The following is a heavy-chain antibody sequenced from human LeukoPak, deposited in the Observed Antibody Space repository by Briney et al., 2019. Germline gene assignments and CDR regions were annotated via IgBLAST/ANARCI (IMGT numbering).Heavy chain of an antibody. V-gene: IGHV3-48*02. CDR2: LSTSSNTI. CDR1: GFTFSSFG. Sequence: GGSLRLSCAASGFTFSSFGMNWVRQAPGKGLEWVSYLSTSSNTIYYADSVKGRFTISRDNAKNSLYLQMNSLRDEDTALYYCAKVVGVVGATRPYYFDNWGRGTLVTVSS. CDR3: AKVVGVVGATRPYYFDN. D-gene: IGHD1-26*01. J-gene: IGHJ4*02.